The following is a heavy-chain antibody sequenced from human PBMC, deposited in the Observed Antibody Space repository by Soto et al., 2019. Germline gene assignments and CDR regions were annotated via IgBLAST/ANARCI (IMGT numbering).Heavy chain of an antibody. CDR2: ISAYNGNT. D-gene: IGHD2-2*01. CDR3: ARGPNIVVVPAAMGGVYYYYYYMDV. J-gene: IGHJ6*03. Sequence: ASVKVSCKASGYTFTSYGISWVRQAPGQGLEWMGWISAYNGNTNYAQKLQGRVTMTTDTSTGTAYMELRSLRCDDTAVYYCARGPNIVVVPAAMGGVYYYYYYMDVWGKGTTVTVSS. V-gene: IGHV1-18*01. CDR1: GYTFTSYG.